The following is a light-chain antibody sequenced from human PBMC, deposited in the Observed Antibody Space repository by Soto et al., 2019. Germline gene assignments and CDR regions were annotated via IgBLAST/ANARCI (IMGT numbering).Light chain of an antibody. V-gene: IGLV2-14*01. CDR1: SSDVGGYNY. CDR2: DVS. CDR3: SSYTSSSTLMV. Sequence: QSALTQPASVSGSPGQSITISCTGTSSDVGGYNYVSWYQQHPGKAPKLTIYDVSNRPSGVSNRFSGSKSGNTASLTISGLQAEDEADYYCSSYTSSSTLMVFGGGIKLTVL. J-gene: IGLJ2*01.